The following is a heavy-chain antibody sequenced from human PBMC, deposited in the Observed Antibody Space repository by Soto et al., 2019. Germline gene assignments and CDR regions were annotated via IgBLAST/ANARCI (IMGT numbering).Heavy chain of an antibody. J-gene: IGHJ4*02. CDR2: ISGSGGST. Sequence: PGGSLRLSCAASGFTFSSYAMSWVRQAPGKGLEWVSAISGSGGSTYYADSVKGRFTISRDNSKNTLSLQMNSLRAEDTAVYYCAKAHRQLWLRLGWDYRGQGTLVTVSS. V-gene: IGHV3-23*01. D-gene: IGHD5-18*01. CDR1: GFTFSSYA. CDR3: AKAHRQLWLRLGWDY.